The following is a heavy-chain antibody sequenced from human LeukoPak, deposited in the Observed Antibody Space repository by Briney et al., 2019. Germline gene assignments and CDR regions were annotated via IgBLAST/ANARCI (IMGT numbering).Heavy chain of an antibody. CDR1: GFTFSSYA. V-gene: IGHV3-64*01. J-gene: IGHJ2*01. CDR3: ASSPPTGTTWYFDL. CDR2: ISSNGGST. D-gene: IGHD1-7*01. Sequence: GGSLRLSCSASGFTFSSYAMHWVRQAPGQGLEYVSAISSNGGSTYYANSVKGRFTISRDNSKNTLYLQMGSLRIEDMAVYYCASSPPTGTTWYFDLWGRGTLVTVSS.